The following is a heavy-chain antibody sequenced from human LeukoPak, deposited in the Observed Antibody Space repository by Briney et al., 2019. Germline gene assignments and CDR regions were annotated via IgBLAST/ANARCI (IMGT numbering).Heavy chain of an antibody. CDR3: ARASASGWFPPPDF. J-gene: IGHJ4*02. Sequence: GGSLRLSCAASGFTFSNYYMTWVRQAPGKGLEWVANIKQDGSEKYYVDSVKGRFTISRDNAKNSLYLQMNSLRAEDTAVYYCARASASGWFPPPDFWGRGALVTVSS. D-gene: IGHD6-19*01. CDR1: GFTFSNYY. V-gene: IGHV3-7*04. CDR2: IKQDGSEK.